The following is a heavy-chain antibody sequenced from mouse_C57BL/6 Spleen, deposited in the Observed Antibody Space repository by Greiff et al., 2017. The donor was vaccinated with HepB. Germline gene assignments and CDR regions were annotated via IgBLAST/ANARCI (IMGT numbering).Heavy chain of an antibody. CDR2: IHPNSGST. J-gene: IGHJ2*01. Sequence: QVQLQQPGAELVKPGASVKLSCKASGYTFTSYWMHWVKQRPGQGLEWIGMIHPNSGSTNYNEKFKSKATLTVDKSSSTAYMQLSSLTSEDSAVYYWARSTPIYYYGSSPRDYWGQGTTLTVSS. CDR1: GYTFTSYW. D-gene: IGHD1-1*01. V-gene: IGHV1-64*01. CDR3: ARSTPIYYYGSSPRDY.